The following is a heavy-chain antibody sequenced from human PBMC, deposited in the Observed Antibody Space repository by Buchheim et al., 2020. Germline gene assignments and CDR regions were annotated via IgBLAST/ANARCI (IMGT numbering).Heavy chain of an antibody. V-gene: IGHV4-4*02. CDR2: IYHSGST. CDR1: GGSISSSNW. D-gene: IGHD2-15*01. Sequence: QVQLQESGPGLVKPSETLSLTCAVSGGSISSSNWWSWVRQPPGKGLEWIGEIYHSGSTTYNPSLKSRVTISVDKSQNQFSLKLSSVTAAETAVYYCARGGASGQVAVAATLYYYGMDVWGQGTT. J-gene: IGHJ6*01. CDR3: ARGGASGQVAVAATLYYYGMDV.